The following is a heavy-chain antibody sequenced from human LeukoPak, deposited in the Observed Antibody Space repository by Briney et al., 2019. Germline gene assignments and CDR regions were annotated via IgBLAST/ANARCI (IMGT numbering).Heavy chain of an antibody. CDR1: GFTFSNYV. J-gene: IGHJ4*02. CDR2: ISPGGTYE. D-gene: IGHD3-10*01. V-gene: IGHV3-30*01. Sequence: GKSLRLSCAASGFTFSNYVMHWVRQAPGKGLEWVSLISPGGTYEYYADSVKGRFTISRDNSKNTLYLQLNSLRAEDTAVYYCARDSTYYYDSGSSGPHYFDNWGQGTLVTVSS. CDR3: ARDSTYYYDSGSSGPHYFDN.